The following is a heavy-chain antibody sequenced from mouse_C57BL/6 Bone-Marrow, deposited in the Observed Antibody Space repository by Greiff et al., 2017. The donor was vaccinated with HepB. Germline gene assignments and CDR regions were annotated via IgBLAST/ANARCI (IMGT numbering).Heavy chain of an antibody. J-gene: IGHJ2*01. Sequence: QVQLQQSGPELVKPGASVKISCKASGYAFSSSWMNWVKQRPGKGLEWIVRIYPGDGDTNYNGKFKGKATLTADKSSSTAYMQLSSLTSEDSAVYFCARLGALRGYWGQGTTLTVSS. V-gene: IGHV1-82*01. CDR3: ARLGALRGY. CDR2: IYPGDGDT. CDR1: GYAFSSSW. D-gene: IGHD2-12*01.